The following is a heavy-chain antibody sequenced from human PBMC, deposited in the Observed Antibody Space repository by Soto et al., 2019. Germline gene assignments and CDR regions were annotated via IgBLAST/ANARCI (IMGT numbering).Heavy chain of an antibody. CDR2: ISYDGSNT. CDR1: GFTFSNYA. V-gene: IGHV3-30*18. CDR3: AKDTEHRSTLFNWFDP. D-gene: IGHD2-21*01. Sequence: GGSLRLSCAASGFTFSNYAMHWVRQAPGKGLEWVAVISYDGSNTYYVDSVKGRFTISRDNSKNTLDLEMNSLRDEDTAVYYCAKDTEHRSTLFNWFDPWGQGTLVTVSS. J-gene: IGHJ5*02.